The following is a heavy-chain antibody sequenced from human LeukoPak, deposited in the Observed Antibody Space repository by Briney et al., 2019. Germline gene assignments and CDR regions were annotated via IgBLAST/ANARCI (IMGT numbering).Heavy chain of an antibody. J-gene: IGHJ4*02. Sequence: ASVKVSCKASGYTFTSYHKHWVRQAPGQGLEWMGIINPSGGSTSYAQKFQGRVTMTRDTSTSTVYMELSSLRSEDTAVYYCAVDFWSGYLDYWGQGTLVTVSP. CDR2: INPSGGST. V-gene: IGHV1-46*03. D-gene: IGHD3-3*01. CDR1: GYTFTSYH. CDR3: AVDFWSGYLDY.